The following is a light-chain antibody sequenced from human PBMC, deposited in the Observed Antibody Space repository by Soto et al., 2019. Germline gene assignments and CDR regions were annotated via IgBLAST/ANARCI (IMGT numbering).Light chain of an antibody. V-gene: IGKV1-6*01. CDR2: AAS. J-gene: IGKJ1*01. Sequence: AIQMTQSPSSLSASVGDRVTITCRASQDIRNDLGWYQRKPGKTPKLLIFAASSLQSGVPSRFSGSGSGTDFTLTISSLQPEDFATYYCLQDFNYPWTFGQGTKVEIE. CDR1: QDIRND. CDR3: LQDFNYPWT.